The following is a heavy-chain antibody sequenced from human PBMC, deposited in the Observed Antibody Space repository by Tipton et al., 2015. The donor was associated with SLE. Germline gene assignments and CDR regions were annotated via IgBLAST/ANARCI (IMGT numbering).Heavy chain of an antibody. D-gene: IGHD5-24*01. CDR1: GGSIASSNSY. CDR2: MYYNGNR. Sequence: LRLSCTVSGGSIASSNSYWGWIRQPPGKGLEWIGSMYYNGNRYYNPSLKSRVTMSLDTSKNQFSLKLSSVTAADTAVYYCARPGGGYNDYDFDAWGQGALVTVCS. CDR3: ARPGGGYNDYDFDA. V-gene: IGHV4-39*07. J-gene: IGHJ4*02.